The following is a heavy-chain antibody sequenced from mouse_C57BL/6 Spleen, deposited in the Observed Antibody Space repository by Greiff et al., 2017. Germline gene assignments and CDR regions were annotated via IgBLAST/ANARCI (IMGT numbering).Heavy chain of an antibody. J-gene: IGHJ1*03. CDR3: ARSEGYWYFDV. V-gene: IGHV1-80*01. CDR1: GYAFSSYW. CDR2: IYPGDGDT. Sequence: VQLQQSGAELVKPGASVKISCKASGYAFSSYWLNWVKQRPGKGLEWIGQIYPGDGDTNYNGKFKGKATLTADKSSSTAYMQLRSLTSEDSAVYFCARSEGYWYFDVWGIGTTVTGSS.